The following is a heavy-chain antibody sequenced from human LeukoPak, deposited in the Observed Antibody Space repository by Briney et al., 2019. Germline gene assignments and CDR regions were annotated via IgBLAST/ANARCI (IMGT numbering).Heavy chain of an antibody. V-gene: IGHV3-73*01. D-gene: IGHD3-10*01. Sequence: GGSLKLSCAASGFTFSGSAMHWVRQASGKGLEWVGRIRSKANSYATAYAASVKGRFTISRDDSKNTAYLQMSSLKTEDTAVYYCTRAGPESYYYGPGIYYYYYMDVWGKGTTVTVSS. CDR1: GFTFSGSA. CDR3: TRAGPESYYYGPGIYYYYYMDV. J-gene: IGHJ6*03. CDR2: IRSKANSYAT.